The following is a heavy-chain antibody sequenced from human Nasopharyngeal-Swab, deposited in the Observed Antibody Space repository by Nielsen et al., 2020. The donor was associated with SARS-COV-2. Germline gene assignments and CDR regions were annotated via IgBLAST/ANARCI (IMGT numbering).Heavy chain of an antibody. CDR3: ARSYYGAYYYGMDV. CDR2: ISSDGSNK. J-gene: IGHJ6*02. D-gene: IGHD4-17*01. CDR1: GFTFSSYS. Sequence: GGSLRLSCAASGFTFSSYSMHWVRQAPGKGLEWVAVISSDGSNKYYADSVKGRFTISRDNSKNTLYLQMNSLRAEDTAVYYCARSYYGAYYYGMDVWGQGTTVTVSS. V-gene: IGHV3-30-3*01.